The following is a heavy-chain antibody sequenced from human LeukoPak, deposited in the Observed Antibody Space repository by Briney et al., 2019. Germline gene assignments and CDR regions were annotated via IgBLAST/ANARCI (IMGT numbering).Heavy chain of an antibody. D-gene: IGHD6-13*01. CDR1: VGSFSGYY. J-gene: IGHJ5*02. CDR2: INRKGNT. CDR3: ARAIAAAECGWFAG. Sequence: SESLSLTRAVYVGSFSGYYWSWIRQPPGKGLEWMGEINRKGNTNYNTSLKRRVTISVDTSKTQLCLKLSSVTAAGTAVYYCARAIAAAECGWFAGWGQGSLVTVS. V-gene: IGHV4-34*01.